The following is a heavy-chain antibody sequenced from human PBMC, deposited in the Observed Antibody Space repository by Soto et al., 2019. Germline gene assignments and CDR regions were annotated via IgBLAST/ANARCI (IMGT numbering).Heavy chain of an antibody. D-gene: IGHD6-19*01. CDR1: GFTFSGYG. J-gene: IGHJ6*02. V-gene: IGHV3-30*18. CDR3: AKDRGVAVAGSGGMDV. CDR2: ISYDASHI. Sequence: QVQLVESGGGVVQPGRSLRLSCAASGFTFSGYGIHWVRQAPGKGLEWAAVISYDASHIYYADSVKGRFTISRDNSKNTVYLQMNRLRAEDTAVYYCAKDRGVAVAGSGGMDVCGHGTTVTVSS.